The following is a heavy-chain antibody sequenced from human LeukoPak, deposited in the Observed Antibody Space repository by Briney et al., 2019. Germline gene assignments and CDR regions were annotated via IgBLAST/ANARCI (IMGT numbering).Heavy chain of an antibody. CDR3: ARTPYYDILTGFPNNWFDP. CDR2: IYYSGST. J-gene: IGHJ5*02. Sequence: SETLSLTCTVSGGSISSYYWSWIRQPPGKELEWIGYIYYSGSTNYNPSLKSRVTILVDTSKNQFSLKLSSVTAADTAVYYCARTPYYDILTGFPNNWFDPWGQGTLVTVSS. V-gene: IGHV4-59*01. CDR1: GGSISSYY. D-gene: IGHD3-9*01.